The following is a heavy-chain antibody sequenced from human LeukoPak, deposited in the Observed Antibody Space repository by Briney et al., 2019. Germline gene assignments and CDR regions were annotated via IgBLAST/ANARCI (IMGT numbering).Heavy chain of an antibody. CDR3: ARGGGLVGPSDY. Sequence: SETLSLTCSVSGFSVSGGDYWGWIRQTPGEGLEWIGSIHHGASSYYNPSLRSRVTVSLDTPKNQFSLRMTSVTAADTAVYYCARGGGLVGPSDYWGQGILVTVSA. J-gene: IGHJ4*02. D-gene: IGHD3-16*01. V-gene: IGHV4-38-2*02. CDR2: IHHGASS. CDR1: GFSVSGGDY.